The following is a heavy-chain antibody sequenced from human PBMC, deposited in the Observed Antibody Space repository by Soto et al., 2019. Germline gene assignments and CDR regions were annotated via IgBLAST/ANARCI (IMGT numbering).Heavy chain of an antibody. CDR2: ISSSSSYI. CDR1: GFTFSSHS. Sequence: PGGSLRLSCAASGFTFSSHSMNWVRQAPGKGLEWVSSISSSSSYIYYADSVKGRFTISRDNAKNSLYLQMNSLRAEDTAVYYCAREERYFDWLSQYYFDYWGQGTLVTVS. D-gene: IGHD3-9*01. J-gene: IGHJ4*02. CDR3: AREERYFDWLSQYYFDY. V-gene: IGHV3-21*01.